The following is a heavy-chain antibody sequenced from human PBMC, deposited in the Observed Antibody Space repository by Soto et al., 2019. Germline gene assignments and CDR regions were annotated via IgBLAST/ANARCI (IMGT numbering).Heavy chain of an antibody. CDR2: ISGSGGST. CDR1: GFTFSSYA. D-gene: IGHD6-13*01. V-gene: IGHV3-23*01. Sequence: GGSLRLSCAASGFTFSSYAMSWVRQAPGKGLEWVSAISGSGGSTYYADSVKGRFTISRDNSKNTLYLQMNSLRAEDTAVYYCAKDTGSSWYYYYYGMDVWGQGTTVTVSS. J-gene: IGHJ6*02. CDR3: AKDTGSSWYYYYYGMDV.